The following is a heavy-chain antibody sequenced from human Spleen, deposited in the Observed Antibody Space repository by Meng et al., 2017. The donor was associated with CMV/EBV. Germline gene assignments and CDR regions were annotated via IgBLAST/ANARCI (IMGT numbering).Heavy chain of an antibody. CDR1: GFTFSSYE. J-gene: IGHJ6*02. Sequence: GESLKISCAASGFTFSSYEMKWVRQAPGKGLEWVSYISSSGSTIYYADSVKGRFTISRDNSKNTLYLQMNSLRAEDTAVYYCAKGTDYDFWSGYPPFGMDVWGQGTTVTVSS. V-gene: IGHV3-48*03. CDR3: AKGTDYDFWSGYPPFGMDV. CDR2: ISSSGSTI. D-gene: IGHD3-3*01.